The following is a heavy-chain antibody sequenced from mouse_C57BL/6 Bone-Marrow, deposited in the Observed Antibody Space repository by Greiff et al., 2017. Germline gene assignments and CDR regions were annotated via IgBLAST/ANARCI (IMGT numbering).Heavy chain of an antibody. CDR3: ARGLSR. CDR2: IYPGSGNT. CDR1: GYTFTDYY. D-gene: IGHD3-3*01. Sequence: VKLQESGAELVRPGASVKLSCKASGYTFTDYYINWVKQRPGQGLEWIARIYPGSGNTYYNEKFKGKATLTAEKSSSTAYMQLSRLTSEDSAVYFCARGLSRWGQGTTLTVSS. J-gene: IGHJ2*01. V-gene: IGHV1-76*01.